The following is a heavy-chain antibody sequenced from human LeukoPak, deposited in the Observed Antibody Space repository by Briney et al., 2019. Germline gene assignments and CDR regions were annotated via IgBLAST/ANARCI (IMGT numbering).Heavy chain of an antibody. Sequence: GGSLRLSCAASGFPLRSSAMTWVRQAPGKGLEWVSDISGRDDSTGYADSVKGRFTISRDNSRNTLYLQMNSLRAEDTAVYYCVRDDDRPDNGLDYWGQGTLVTVSS. CDR3: VRDDDRPDNGLDY. CDR1: GFPLRSSA. J-gene: IGHJ4*02. V-gene: IGHV3-23*01. CDR2: ISGRDDST. D-gene: IGHD3-22*01.